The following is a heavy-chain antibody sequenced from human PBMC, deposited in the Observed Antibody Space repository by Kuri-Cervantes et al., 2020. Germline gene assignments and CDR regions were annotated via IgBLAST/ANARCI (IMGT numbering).Heavy chain of an antibody. D-gene: IGHD6-6*01. V-gene: IGHV1-8*01. CDR2: VNPNSGNT. J-gene: IGHJ4*02. CDR3: ARNRPSLWGRRYYFNY. Sequence: ASVKVSCKASGYTFTSYDINWVRQATGQGLEWMGWVNPNSGNTGYAQKFQGRVTMTRNTSISTAYMELSSLRSEDTAVYYCARNRPSLWGRRYYFNYWGQGTLVTVSS. CDR1: GYTFTSYD.